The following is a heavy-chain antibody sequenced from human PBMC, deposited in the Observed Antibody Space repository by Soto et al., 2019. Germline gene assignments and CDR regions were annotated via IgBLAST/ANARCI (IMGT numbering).Heavy chain of an antibody. D-gene: IGHD5-18*01. CDR2: IGGRGAT. CDR1: GFTFITFA. J-gene: IGHJ4*02. Sequence: VQLLESGGGSIQPGGSLRLSCAASGFTFITFAMSWVRQSPGTGLGWVAAIGGRGATYYADSVEGRFTISRHNSKNTLYLEMSSRRGEDTAVYYCAKENSRNSYGLEVEYWGQGTLVTVSP. V-gene: IGHV3-23*01. CDR3: AKENSRNSYGLEVEY.